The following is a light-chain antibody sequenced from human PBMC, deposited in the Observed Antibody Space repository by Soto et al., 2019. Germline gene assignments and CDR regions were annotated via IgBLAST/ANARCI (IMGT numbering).Light chain of an antibody. CDR1: QSVSSY. Sequence: EIVLTQSPATLSLSPGERATLSCRASQSVSSYLAWYQQKPGQAPRLLIYDASNRATGIPARFSGSGSGTDFTLTISSLEPEDFAVYYCQQRSTWLVSFGQGTKVDIK. J-gene: IGKJ1*01. V-gene: IGKV3-11*01. CDR2: DAS. CDR3: QQRSTWLVS.